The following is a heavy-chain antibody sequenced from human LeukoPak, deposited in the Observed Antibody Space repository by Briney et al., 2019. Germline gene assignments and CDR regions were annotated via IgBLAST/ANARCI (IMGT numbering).Heavy chain of an antibody. CDR2: ISSSSSYI. V-gene: IGHV3-21*01. J-gene: IGHJ4*02. CDR3: ARDAPNYDFWSGYYFDY. D-gene: IGHD3-3*01. CDR1: GFTFSSYR. Sequence: PGGSLRLSCAASGFTFSSYRMNWVRQAPGKGLEWVSSISSSSSYIYYADSVKGRFTISRDNAKNSLYLQMNSLRAEDTAVYYCARDAPNYDFWSGYYFDYWGQGTLVTVSS.